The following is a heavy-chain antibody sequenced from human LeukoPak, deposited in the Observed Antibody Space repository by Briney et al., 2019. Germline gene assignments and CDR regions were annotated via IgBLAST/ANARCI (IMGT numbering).Heavy chain of an antibody. CDR2: IYYSGNT. CDR1: GYSISSGYY. Sequence: SETLSLTCTVSGYSISSGYYWGWIRQPPGKGLEWIGSIYYSGNTYYNASLKSRVTMSVGTSKNQFSLKLSSVTAADTAVYYCARGSSSWAYYYYYYMDVWGKGTTVTISS. D-gene: IGHD6-13*01. V-gene: IGHV4-38-2*02. CDR3: ARGSSSWAYYYYYYMDV. J-gene: IGHJ6*03.